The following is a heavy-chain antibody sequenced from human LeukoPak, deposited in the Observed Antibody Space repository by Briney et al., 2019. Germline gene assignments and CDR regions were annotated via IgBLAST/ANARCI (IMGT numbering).Heavy chain of an antibody. J-gene: IGHJ4*02. Sequence: SETLSLTCTVSGGSISSSSSYWGWIRQPPGKGLEWIGGIYYSGSTYYNPSLKSRVTVSVDTSKNQFSLNLRSVTAADTAVYYCARDLLRTTRDFDYWGQGTLVTVSS. CDR2: IYYSGST. D-gene: IGHD1-7*01. V-gene: IGHV4-39*02. CDR3: ARDLLRTTRDFDY. CDR1: GGSISSSSSY.